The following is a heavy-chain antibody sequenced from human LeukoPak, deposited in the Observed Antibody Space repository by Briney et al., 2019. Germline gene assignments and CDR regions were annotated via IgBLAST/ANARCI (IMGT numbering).Heavy chain of an antibody. CDR3: AKDRYSGLNTIDY. Sequence: WGSLRLSCAASEFTFSTYGMHWVRQAPGKGLEWVAVISYDGSYKFYADSVKGRFTISRDNSKSTLYLQMNSLRAEDTAVYYCAKDRYSGLNTIDYWGQGTRVTVSS. D-gene: IGHD6-13*01. CDR1: EFTFSTYG. J-gene: IGHJ4*02. CDR2: ISYDGSYK. V-gene: IGHV3-30*18.